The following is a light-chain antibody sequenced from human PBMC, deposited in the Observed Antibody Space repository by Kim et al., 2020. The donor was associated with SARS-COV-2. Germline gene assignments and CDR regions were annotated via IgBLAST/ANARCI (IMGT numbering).Light chain of an antibody. CDR3: HQHNSYPLT. J-gene: IGKJ4*01. V-gene: IGKV1-5*03. CDR2: KAS. Sequence: DIQMTQSPSTLSASVGDRVTITCRASQSISSWLAWYQQKPGKAPKLLIYKASSLESGVPSRFSGRGSGTEFTLTVSSLQPDDFATYYCHQHNSYPLTFGGGTKVDIK. CDR1: QSISSW.